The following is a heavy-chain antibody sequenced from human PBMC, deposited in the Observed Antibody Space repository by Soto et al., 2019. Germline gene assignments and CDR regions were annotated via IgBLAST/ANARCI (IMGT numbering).Heavy chain of an antibody. CDR1: GGSISSCDYY. Sequence: SETLSLTCTVSGGSISSCDYYWSWIRQPPGKGLEWIGYIYYSGSTYYNPSLKSRVTMSVDTSKNQFSLNLSSVTDADTAVYYCARVATPTTVTIDYWGQGILVTVSS. CDR2: IYYSGST. CDR3: ARVATPTTVTIDY. D-gene: IGHD4-17*01. V-gene: IGHV4-30-4*01. J-gene: IGHJ4*02.